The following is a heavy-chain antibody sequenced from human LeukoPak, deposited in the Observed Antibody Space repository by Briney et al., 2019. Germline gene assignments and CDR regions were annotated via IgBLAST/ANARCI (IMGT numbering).Heavy chain of an antibody. CDR2: IWHDGLNK. CDR3: AKAGQRSYAEAFDS. D-gene: IGHD3-16*01. J-gene: IGHJ4*02. CDR1: GSSPNNYA. V-gene: IGHV3-33*06. Sequence: GGSLRLSCAASGSSPNNYAMHWVRQAPGKGLEWVAVIWHDGLNKFYADFLKGRFTISRDFSKDTVYLQMSGLTVEDTAVYYCAKAGQRSYAEAFDSWGQGTLVTVSS.